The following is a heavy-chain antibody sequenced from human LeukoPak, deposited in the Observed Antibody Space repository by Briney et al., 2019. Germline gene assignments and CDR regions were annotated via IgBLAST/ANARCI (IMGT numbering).Heavy chain of an antibody. CDR3: AKDSFLYYDILTGPGYDAFDI. V-gene: IGHV3-23*01. D-gene: IGHD3-9*01. CDR2: ISGSGGST. Sequence: GGSLRLSCAASGFTFSSYAMSWVRQAPGKGLEWVSAISGSGGSTYYADSVKGRFTISRDNSKNTLYLQMNSLRAEDTAVYYCAKDSFLYYDILTGPGYDAFDIWGQGTMVTVSS. CDR1: GFTFSSYA. J-gene: IGHJ3*02.